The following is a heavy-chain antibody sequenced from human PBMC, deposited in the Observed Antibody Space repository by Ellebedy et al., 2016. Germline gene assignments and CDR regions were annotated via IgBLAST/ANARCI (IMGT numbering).Heavy chain of an antibody. Sequence: GESLKISCAASGFTFSSYSMNWVRQAPGKGLEWVSYISSSSSTICYADSVKGRFTISRDNAKNSLYLQMNSLRDEDTAVYYCARLVRWDFDYWGQGTLVTVSS. J-gene: IGHJ4*02. D-gene: IGHD4-23*01. V-gene: IGHV3-48*02. CDR2: ISSSSSTI. CDR3: ARLVRWDFDY. CDR1: GFTFSSYS.